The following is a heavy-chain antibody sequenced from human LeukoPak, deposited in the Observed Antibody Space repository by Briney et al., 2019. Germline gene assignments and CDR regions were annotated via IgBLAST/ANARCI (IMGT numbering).Heavy chain of an antibody. CDR1: GFNFGGYA. CDR3: VRVLYSGNYRNFDY. V-gene: IGHV3-23*05. Sequence: PGGSLRLSCAASGFNFGGYAMTWVRQAPGKGLEWVSTISSSGGNTYYADSVKGRLTISRDNSKNMLYLQMNSLRAEDTAIYFCVRVLYSGNYRNFDYWGQGTLVTVSS. CDR2: ISSSGGNT. D-gene: IGHD1-26*01. J-gene: IGHJ4*02.